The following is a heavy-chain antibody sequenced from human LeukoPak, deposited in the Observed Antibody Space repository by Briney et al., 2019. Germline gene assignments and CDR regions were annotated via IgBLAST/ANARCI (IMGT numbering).Heavy chain of an antibody. D-gene: IGHD3-22*01. CDR3: AKSNDYYDSSGYLGGLDY. J-gene: IGHJ4*02. CDR2: ISGSGGST. V-gene: IGHV3-23*01. CDR1: GFTFSSYA. Sequence: GGSLRLSCAASGFTFSSYAMSWVRQAPGKGLEWVSAISGSGGSTYYADSVKGRFTISRDNSKNTLYLQMNSLRAEDTAVYYCAKSNDYYDSSGYLGGLDYWGQGTLVTVSS.